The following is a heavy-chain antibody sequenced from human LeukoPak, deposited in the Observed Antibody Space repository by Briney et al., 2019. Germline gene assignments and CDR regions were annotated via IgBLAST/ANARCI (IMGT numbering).Heavy chain of an antibody. Sequence: SHTLSLTCTLSGRSISSGGDSSSWIRQHPGKGLEWIGHIYYSGRSYYNPSLESRVTISVDTSKNQFSLKLSSVTAADTPVYYCARGSIAARPSRFGFDYWGEGTLVTVSS. D-gene: IGHD6-6*01. CDR3: ARGSIAARPSRFGFDY. CDR1: GRSISSGGDS. V-gene: IGHV4-31*03. J-gene: IGHJ4*02. CDR2: IYYSGRS.